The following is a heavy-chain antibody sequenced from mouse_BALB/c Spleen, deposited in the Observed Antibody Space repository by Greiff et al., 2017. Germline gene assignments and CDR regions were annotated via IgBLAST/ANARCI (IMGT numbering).Heavy chain of an antibody. CDR1: GFTFSDYY. CDR3: ARDGVRRSMDY. D-gene: IGHD2-14*01. J-gene: IGHJ4*01. V-gene: IGHV5-4*02. CDR2: ISDGGSYT. Sequence: EVNVVESGGGLVKPGGSLKLSCAASGFTFSDYYMYWVRQTPEKRLEWVATISDGGSYTYYPDSVKGRFTISRDNAKNNLYLQMSSLKSEDTAMYYCARDGVRRSMDYWGQGTSVTVSS.